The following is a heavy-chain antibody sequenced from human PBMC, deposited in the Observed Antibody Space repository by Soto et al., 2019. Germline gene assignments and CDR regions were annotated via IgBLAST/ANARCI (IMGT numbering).Heavy chain of an antibody. CDR2: FDPEDGET. J-gene: IGHJ4*02. V-gene: IGHV1-24*01. Sequence: ASVKVSCKVSGYTLTELSMHWVRQAPGKGLEWMGGFDPEDGETIYAQKFQGRVTMTEDTSTDTAYMELSSPRSADTAVYYCAIAPLRLSPADSSGYATTDYWGQETLVTVPS. CDR3: AIAPLRLSPADSSGYATTDY. D-gene: IGHD3-22*01. CDR1: GYTLTELS.